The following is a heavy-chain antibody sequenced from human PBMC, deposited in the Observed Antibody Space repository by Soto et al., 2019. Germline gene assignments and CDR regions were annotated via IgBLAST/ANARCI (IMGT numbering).Heavy chain of an antibody. CDR3: ARDLGTTIAGPTRRETYGWLDP. Sequence: QVQLVQSGAEVKRPGSSVKLSCKASGGTFTYYGISWVRQAPGQGPGWMGGIIPIIGSATYAQKFQGRLTITADQATSTAYMELSSLGSEDTALYYCARDLGTTIAGPTRRETYGWLDPWGQGTVVTVSS. CDR2: IIPIIGSA. V-gene: IGHV1-69*01. J-gene: IGHJ5*02. CDR1: GGTFTYYG. D-gene: IGHD6-25*01.